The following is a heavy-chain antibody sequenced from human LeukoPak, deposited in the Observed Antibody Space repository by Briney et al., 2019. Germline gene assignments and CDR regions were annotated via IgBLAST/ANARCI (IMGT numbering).Heavy chain of an antibody. V-gene: IGHV3-30*02. CDR3: ARVPPSYCSGGSCYSGNWFDP. CDR2: IRYDGSNK. CDR1: GFTFSSYG. D-gene: IGHD2-15*01. Sequence: GGSLRLSCAASGFTFSSYGMHWVRQAPGKGLEWVAFIRYDGSNKYYADSVKGRFTISRDNSKNTLYLQMNSLRAEDTAVYYCARVPPSYCSGGSCYSGNWFDPWGQGTLVTVSS. J-gene: IGHJ5*02.